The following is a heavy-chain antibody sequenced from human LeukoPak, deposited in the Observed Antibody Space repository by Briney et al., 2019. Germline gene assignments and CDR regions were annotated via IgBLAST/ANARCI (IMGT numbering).Heavy chain of an antibody. D-gene: IGHD2-15*01. CDR1: GYPLDDYV. CDR3: FLRTHAFDI. J-gene: IGHJ3*02. V-gene: IGHV3-43*02. Sequence: PGGSLRLSCAVYGYPLDDYVMPWVRQATAKGLEWVSLIRGDGSRTYYAASVKGRLTSARDNSKNSLYLQMNSLRTEDTSLYYCFLRTHAFDIWCRGTRVTVSA. CDR2: IRGDGSRT.